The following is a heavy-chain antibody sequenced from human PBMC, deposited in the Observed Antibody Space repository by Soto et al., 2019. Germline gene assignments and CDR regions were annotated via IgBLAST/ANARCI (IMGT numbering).Heavy chain of an antibody. Sequence: EVQLVESGGGLVQPWGSLRLSCAASGFTFNNYYMVWVRQAPGRGLEWVANINQDGSAKYYVDSVKGRFTISRDNAQSSLYLQINSLRAEDTAIYYCGRGFGGTHWGQGSLVSVSS. CDR1: GFTFNNYY. D-gene: IGHD2-15*01. J-gene: IGHJ4*02. CDR2: INQDGSAK. V-gene: IGHV3-7*05. CDR3: GRGFGGTH.